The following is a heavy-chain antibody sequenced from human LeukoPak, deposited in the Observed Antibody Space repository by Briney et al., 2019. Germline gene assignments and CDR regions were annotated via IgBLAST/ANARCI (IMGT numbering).Heavy chain of an antibody. D-gene: IGHD6-19*01. V-gene: IGHV1-2*02. CDR2: IKPNSGGT. CDR3: ARVGGPGYSSGWYGY. CDR1: GYSFPGYY. J-gene: IGHJ4*02. Sequence: ASVKVSCKPSGYSFPGYYLHWLRQAPGPRLEWVGWIKPNSGGTNYAQKFQGRVTMTRDTSISTAYMELSRLRSDDTAVYCCARVGGPGYSSGWYGYWGQGTLVTVSS.